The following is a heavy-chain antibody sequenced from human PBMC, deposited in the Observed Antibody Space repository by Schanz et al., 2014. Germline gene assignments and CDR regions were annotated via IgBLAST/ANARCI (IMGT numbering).Heavy chain of an antibody. CDR3: AGAAVGFIVDAFDL. J-gene: IGHJ3*01. CDR1: GFRFKPYE. CDR2: ISPSGDT. Sequence: EVQLVESGGGLVQPGGSLRLSCAVSGFRFKPYEMNWVRQVRGKGLEWVSSISPSGDTHYLASVKGRFTISRENAKSSLYLQMDHLRVEDTAAYYCAGAAVGFIVDAFDLWGRGTMVIVSS. V-gene: IGHV3-13*01. D-gene: IGHD6-19*01.